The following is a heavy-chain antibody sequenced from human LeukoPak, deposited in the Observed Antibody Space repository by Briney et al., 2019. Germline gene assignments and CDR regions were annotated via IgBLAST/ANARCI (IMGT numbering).Heavy chain of an antibody. D-gene: IGHD3-10*01. Sequence: ASVKVSCKASGYTFTNYGISWVRQAPGQGLEWMGWISAYNGNTNYAQKLQGRVTMTTDTSTSTAYMELRSLRSDDTAVYYCARSTGLGMYYYYMDVWGKGTTVTVSS. CDR1: GYTFTNYG. J-gene: IGHJ6*03. V-gene: IGHV1-18*01. CDR3: ARSTGLGMYYYYMDV. CDR2: ISAYNGNT.